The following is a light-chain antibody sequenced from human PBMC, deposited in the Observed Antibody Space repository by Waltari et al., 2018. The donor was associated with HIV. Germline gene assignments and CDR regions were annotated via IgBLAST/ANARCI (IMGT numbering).Light chain of an antibody. CDR3: QQRSNWPPWT. V-gene: IGKV3-11*01. CDR2: DAS. Sequence: EIVSTQSTATLSLSPGERATLSCRASQSVSSYLAWYQQKPGQAPRLLIYDASNRATGIPARFSGSGSGTDFTLTISSLEPEDFAVYYCQQRSNWPPWTFGQGTKVEIK. J-gene: IGKJ1*01. CDR1: QSVSSY.